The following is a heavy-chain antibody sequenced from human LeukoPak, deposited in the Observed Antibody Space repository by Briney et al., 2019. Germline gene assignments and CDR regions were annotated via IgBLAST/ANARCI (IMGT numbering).Heavy chain of an antibody. CDR3: ARGGSGWYLNWFDP. J-gene: IGHJ5*02. Sequence: ASVKVSCKASGYTFTGYHMHWVRQAPGQGLEWMGWINPNSGGTNYAQKFQGRVTMTRDTSISTAYMELSRLRSDDTAVYYCARGGSGWYLNWFDPWGQGTLVTVSS. V-gene: IGHV1-2*02. CDR1: GYTFTGYH. D-gene: IGHD6-19*01. CDR2: INPNSGGT.